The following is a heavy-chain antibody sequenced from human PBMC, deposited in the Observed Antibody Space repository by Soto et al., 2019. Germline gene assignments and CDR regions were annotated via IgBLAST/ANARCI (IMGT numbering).Heavy chain of an antibody. CDR3: ARDTASSTYSYYYYMDV. V-gene: IGHV1-69*04. D-gene: IGHD2-15*01. CDR2: IIPILGMT. CDR1: GGTFSSHT. Sequence: QVQLVQSGAEVKKPGSSVKVSCKASGGTFSSHTISWVRQAPGQGLEWMGRIIPILGMTNYAQKLQGRVTITADTPTSTAYMELSRLRSEDTAVYYCARDTASSTYSYYYYMDVWGKGTTVTVSS. J-gene: IGHJ6*03.